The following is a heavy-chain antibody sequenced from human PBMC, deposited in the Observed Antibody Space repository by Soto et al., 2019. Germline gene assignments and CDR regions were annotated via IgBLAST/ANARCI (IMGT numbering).Heavy chain of an antibody. CDR1: GFTFSSYA. V-gene: IGHV3-23*01. CDR2: ITGGGDGT. J-gene: IGHJ3*02. CDR3: AKKGPGSLATLCSGSGCNDAFDI. D-gene: IGHD6-19*01. Sequence: EVQLLESGGGFIQPGGSLTLSCAASGFTFSSYAMSWVRQAPGKGLERVSTITGGGDGTNYADSVKGRSTISRDNADDTLYLQRHSLRPDDTALYYCAKKGPGSLATLCSGSGCNDAFDIWGQGTMGTVSS.